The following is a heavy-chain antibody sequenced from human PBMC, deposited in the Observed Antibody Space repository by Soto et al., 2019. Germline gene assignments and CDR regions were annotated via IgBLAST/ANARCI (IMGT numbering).Heavy chain of an antibody. Sequence: QVQLQESGPGLVKPSQTLSLTCTVSGGSISSGGYYWSWIRQHPGKGLEWIGYIYYSGSTYYNPSPTIRVTISVDTSKTQFSLKLSSVTAADTAVYYCAREEGGGYDHRWFDPWGQGTLVTVSS. J-gene: IGHJ5*02. CDR2: IYYSGST. V-gene: IGHV4-31*03. CDR3: AREEGGGYDHRWFDP. CDR1: GGSISSGGYY. D-gene: IGHD5-12*01.